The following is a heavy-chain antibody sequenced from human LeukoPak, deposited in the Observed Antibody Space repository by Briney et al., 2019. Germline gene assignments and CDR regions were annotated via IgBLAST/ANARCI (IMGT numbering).Heavy chain of an antibody. V-gene: IGHV1-69*13. D-gene: IGHD3-10*01. Sequence: ASVKVSCKASGGTFGSYAISWVRQAPGQGLEWMGGIIPIFGTANYAQKFQGRVTITADESTSTAYRELSSLRSEDTAVYYCARDGVTMVRGVPYYYYGMDVWGKGTTVTVSS. CDR2: IIPIFGTA. CDR3: ARDGVTMVRGVPYYYYGMDV. CDR1: GGTFGSYA. J-gene: IGHJ6*04.